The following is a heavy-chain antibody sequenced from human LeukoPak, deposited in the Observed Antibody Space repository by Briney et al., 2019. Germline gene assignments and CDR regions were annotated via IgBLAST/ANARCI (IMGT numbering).Heavy chain of an antibody. V-gene: IGHV3-23*01. D-gene: IGHD3-16*01. J-gene: IGHJ4*02. Sequence: GGTLRLSCAASGFTFSSYGMSWVRQAPGKGLEWVPAISGSGGSTYYADSVKGRFTISRDNSKNTLYLQMNSLRAEDTAVYYCAKDRNGAFRYWGQGTLVTVSS. CDR2: ISGSGGST. CDR1: GFTFSSYG. CDR3: AKDRNGAFRY.